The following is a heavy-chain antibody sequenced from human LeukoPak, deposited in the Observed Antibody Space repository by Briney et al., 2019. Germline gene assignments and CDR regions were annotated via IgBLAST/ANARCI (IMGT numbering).Heavy chain of an antibody. CDR3: ARPREYNSRDKYYFDY. Sequence: SVKVSCKASGGTFSSYVISWVRQAPGQGLEWMGGIIPIFGTANYAQKFQGRVTITADEPTSTVYMELSSLKSEDTAVYYCARPREYNSRDKYYFDYWGQGTLVTVSS. V-gene: IGHV1-69*13. D-gene: IGHD6-13*01. CDR1: GGTFSSYV. J-gene: IGHJ4*02. CDR2: IIPIFGTA.